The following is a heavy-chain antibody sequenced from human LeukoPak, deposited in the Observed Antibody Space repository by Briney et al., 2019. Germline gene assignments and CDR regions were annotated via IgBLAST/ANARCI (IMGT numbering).Heavy chain of an antibody. CDR3: ARGGYGEYYYDSSGYYLFDY. Sequence: KPSETLSLTCTVSGGSVSSGSYYWSWIRQPPGKGLEWIGYIYYSGSTYYNPSLKSRVTISVDTSKNQFSLKLSSVTAADTAVYYCARGGYGEYYYDSSGYYLFDYWGQGTLVTVSS. CDR1: GGSVSSGSYY. J-gene: IGHJ4*02. D-gene: IGHD3-22*01. V-gene: IGHV4-61*01. CDR2: IYYSGST.